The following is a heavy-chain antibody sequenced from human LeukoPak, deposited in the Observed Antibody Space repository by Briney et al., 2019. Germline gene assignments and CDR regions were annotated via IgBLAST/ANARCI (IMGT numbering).Heavy chain of an antibody. D-gene: IGHD5-12*01. J-gene: IGHJ4*02. V-gene: IGHV3-21*01. CDR3: ARDPFSGYDKRVYYFDY. Sequence: GGSLRLSCAASGFTFSSYTMNWVRQAPGKGLEWVSSISSRSSCIYYADSVKGRFTISRDNAKNSLYLQMNSLRAEDTAVYYCARDPFSGYDKRVYYFDYWGQGTLVTVSS. CDR2: ISSRSSCI. CDR1: GFTFSSYT.